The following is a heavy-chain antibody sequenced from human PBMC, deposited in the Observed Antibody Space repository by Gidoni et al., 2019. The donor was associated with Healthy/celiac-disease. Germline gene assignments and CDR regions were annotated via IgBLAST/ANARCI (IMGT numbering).Heavy chain of an antibody. D-gene: IGHD4-17*01. CDR2: INHSGST. Sequence: QVQLQQWGAGLLKPSETLSLTCAVDGGYFSGYYWSWIRQPPGKGLEWSGEINHSGSTNYNPSLKRRVTISVDTSKNQFSLKLSSVTAADTAVYYCARDRPSTVTTSPYYFDYWGQGTLVTVSS. CDR1: GGYFSGYY. CDR3: ARDRPSTVTTSPYYFDY. V-gene: IGHV4-34*01. J-gene: IGHJ4*02.